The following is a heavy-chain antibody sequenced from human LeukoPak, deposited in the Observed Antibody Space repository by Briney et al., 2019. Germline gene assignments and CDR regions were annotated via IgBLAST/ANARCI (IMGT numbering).Heavy chain of an antibody. V-gene: IGHV4-39*07. CDR3: ARVILRAAGKNLLTKDFDY. Sequence: SETLSLTCTVSGGSISSSSYYWGWIRQPPGKGLEWIGSIYYSGSTYYNPSLKSRVTISVDTSKNQFSPKLSSVTAADTAVYYCARVILRAAGKNLLTKDFDYWGQGTLVTVSS. CDR1: GGSISSSSYY. J-gene: IGHJ4*02. D-gene: IGHD6-13*01. CDR2: IYYSGST.